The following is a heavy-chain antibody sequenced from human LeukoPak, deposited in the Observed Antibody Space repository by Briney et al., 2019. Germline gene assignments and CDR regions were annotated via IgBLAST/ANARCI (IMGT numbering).Heavy chain of an antibody. D-gene: IGHD6-13*01. J-gene: IGHJ4*02. V-gene: IGHV4-31*03. Sequence: SQTLSLTCTVSGGSISSGGYYWSWIRQHPGKGLEWIGYIYYSGSTYYNPSLKSRVTISVDTSKNQFSLKLSSVTAADTAVYYCARGIPAAGTLGYWGQGTLVTVSS. CDR2: IYYSGST. CDR3: ARGIPAAGTLGY. CDR1: GGSISSGGYY.